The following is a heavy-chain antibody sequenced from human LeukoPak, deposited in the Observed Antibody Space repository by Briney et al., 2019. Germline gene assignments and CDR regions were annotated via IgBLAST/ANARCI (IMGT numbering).Heavy chain of an antibody. D-gene: IGHD4-23*01. CDR1: GYTFTGYY. J-gene: IGHJ3*02. CDR3: ARHDYGGNLGVGAFDI. V-gene: IGHV1-2*02. Sequence: ASVKVSCKASGYTFTGYYMHWVRQAPGPGLEWMGWINPNSGGTNCAQKFQGRVTMTRDTSISTAYMELSRLTSDDTAVYYCARHDYGGNLGVGAFDIWGQGTMVTVSS. CDR2: INPNSGGT.